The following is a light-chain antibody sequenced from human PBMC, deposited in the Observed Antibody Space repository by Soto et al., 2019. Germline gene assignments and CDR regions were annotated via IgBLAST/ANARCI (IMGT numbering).Light chain of an antibody. V-gene: IGLV2-14*01. CDR1: KNDIGSSDY. CDR2: GVS. Sequence: QAVLTQPASVSASPGQSITISCTGGKNDIGSSDYVSWYQQHPGKAPKLIIYGVSNRPSGTSDRFSGSKSGNTASLTISGPQDDDEADYYCSSSTSSNTLVFGGGTKLTVL. CDR3: SSSTSSNTLV. J-gene: IGLJ3*02.